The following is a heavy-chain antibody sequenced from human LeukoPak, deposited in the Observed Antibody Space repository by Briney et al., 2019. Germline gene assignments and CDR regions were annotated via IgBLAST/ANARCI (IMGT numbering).Heavy chain of an antibody. CDR3: AREGDGYTNYFDY. Sequence: GGSLRLSCAASGFTFSSYSMNWVRQAPGKGLEWVSSISSSGSYIYYADSVKGRFTISRDNAKNSLYLQMNSLRAEDTAVYYCAREGDGYTNYFDYWGQGTLVTVSS. J-gene: IGHJ4*02. D-gene: IGHD5-24*01. V-gene: IGHV3-21*01. CDR1: GFTFSSYS. CDR2: ISSSGSYI.